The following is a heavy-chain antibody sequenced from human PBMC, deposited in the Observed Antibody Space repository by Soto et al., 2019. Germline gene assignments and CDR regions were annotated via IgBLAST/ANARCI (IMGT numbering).Heavy chain of an antibody. Sequence: PGGSLRLSCAASGFTFSGYAMHWVRQASGKGLEWVGRIRSKAYSYATAYAASVKGRFTISRDDSKNTADLQMNNLKTEDTAVYYCTSSLPRKWELLVAGAFDIWGQGTMVTVSS. D-gene: IGHD1-26*01. CDR1: GFTFSGYA. V-gene: IGHV3-73*01. CDR3: TSSLPRKWELLVAGAFDI. J-gene: IGHJ3*02. CDR2: IRSKAYSYAT.